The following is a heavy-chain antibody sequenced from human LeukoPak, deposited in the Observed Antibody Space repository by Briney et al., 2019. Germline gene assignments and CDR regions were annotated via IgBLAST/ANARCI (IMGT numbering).Heavy chain of an antibody. Sequence: GSLRLSCAASGFTFSSYGMSWVRQPPGKGLEWIGEIYHSGSTNYNPSLKSRVTISVDKSKNQFSLKLSSVTAADTAVYYCARESSYSGSRYYFDYWGQGTLVTVSS. V-gene: IGHV4-4*02. D-gene: IGHD1-26*01. J-gene: IGHJ4*02. CDR2: IYHSGST. CDR3: ARESSYSGSRYYFDY. CDR1: GFTFSSYGM.